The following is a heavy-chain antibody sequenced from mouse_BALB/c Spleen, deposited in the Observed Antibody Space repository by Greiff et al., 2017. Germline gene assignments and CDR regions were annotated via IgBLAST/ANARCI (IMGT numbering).Heavy chain of an antibody. J-gene: IGHJ2*01. D-gene: IGHD1-1*01. Sequence: DVKLQESGGGLVKPGGSLKLSCAASGFTFSSYAMSWVRQTPEKRLEWVASISSGGSTYYPDSVKGRFTISRDNARNILYLQMSSLRSEDTAMYYSARDRCYGNRLDYWGQGTTLTVSS. CDR1: GFTFSSYA. CDR3: ARDRCYGNRLDY. V-gene: IGHV5-6-5*01. CDR2: ISSGGST.